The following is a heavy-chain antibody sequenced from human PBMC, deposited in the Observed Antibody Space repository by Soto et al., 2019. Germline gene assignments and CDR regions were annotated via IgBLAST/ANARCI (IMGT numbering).Heavy chain of an antibody. J-gene: IGHJ5*02. V-gene: IGHV4-34*01. Sequence: PSETLSLTCAAHNGSFTDYFWTWIRQSPGRALEWIGESNHRAGATYNPSLRSRVTISIATSNNDFSLRLWSLPDADTVVYYCVATGMTDDFLSGPKQFDPLGHGTLVAVST. CDR3: VATGMTDDFLSGPKQFDP. CDR1: NGSFTDYF. D-gene: IGHD3-3*01. CDR2: SNHRAGA.